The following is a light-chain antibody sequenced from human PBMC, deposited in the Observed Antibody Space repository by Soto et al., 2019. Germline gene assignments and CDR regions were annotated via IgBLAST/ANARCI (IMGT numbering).Light chain of an antibody. Sequence: EIVLTQSPVTLSLSPGERATFSCRASQSVNSFLAWYQQKPSQAPRLLIYSASSRATGIPDRFSGSGSGTDFTLTISRLEPEDFAIYYCQQYRSSPPLTFGGGTKVDIK. CDR2: SAS. CDR1: QSVNSF. CDR3: QQYRSSPPLT. J-gene: IGKJ4*01. V-gene: IGKV3-20*01.